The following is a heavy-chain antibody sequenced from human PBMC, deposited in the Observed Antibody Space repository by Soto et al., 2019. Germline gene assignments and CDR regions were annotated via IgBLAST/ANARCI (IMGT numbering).Heavy chain of an antibody. Sequence: QVQLQESGPGLVKPSQTLSLTCTVSGGSISSGGYYWSWIRQHPGKGLEWIGYIYYSGSTYYNPSIKSRVTISVDTSKNQFSLKLSSVTAADTAVYYCARDRGGSDYYCYCGMDVWGQGTTVTVSS. CDR2: IYYSGST. V-gene: IGHV4-31*03. D-gene: IGHD1-26*01. CDR1: GGSISSGGYY. CDR3: ARDRGGSDYYCYCGMDV. J-gene: IGHJ6*02.